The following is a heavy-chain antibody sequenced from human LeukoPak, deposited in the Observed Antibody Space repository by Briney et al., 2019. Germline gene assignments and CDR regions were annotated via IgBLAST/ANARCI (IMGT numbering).Heavy chain of an antibody. Sequence: GASVKVSCKASGYTFTGYYKHWVRQAPGQGLEWMGWINPNSGGTNYAQKFQGRVTMTRDTSISTAYMELSRLRSDDTAVYYCARDGPDIVVVPAAPDYWGQGTLVTVSS. V-gene: IGHV1-2*02. CDR1: GYTFTGYY. CDR3: ARDGPDIVVVPAAPDY. D-gene: IGHD2-2*01. J-gene: IGHJ4*02. CDR2: INPNSGGT.